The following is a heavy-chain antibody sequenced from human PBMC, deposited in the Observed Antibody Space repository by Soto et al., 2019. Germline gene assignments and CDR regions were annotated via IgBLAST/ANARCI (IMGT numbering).Heavy chain of an antibody. V-gene: IGHV3-30-3*01. Sequence: QVQLVESGGGVVQPGRSLRLSCAASGFTFSSYAMHWVRQAPGKGLEWVAVISYDGSNKYYADSVKGRFTISRDNSKNTLYLQMNSLRAEDTAVYYCARDWGMATNRGTLRYWGQGTLVTVSS. CDR2: ISYDGSNK. J-gene: IGHJ4*02. CDR1: GFTFSSYA. D-gene: IGHD3-16*01. CDR3: ARDWGMATNRGTLRY.